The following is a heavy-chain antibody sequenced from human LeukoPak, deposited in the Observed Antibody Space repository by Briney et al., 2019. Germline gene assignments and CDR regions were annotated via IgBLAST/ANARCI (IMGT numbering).Heavy chain of an antibody. CDR3: ARGYGIVVVVAATAYNWFDP. CDR1: GGSFSGYY. J-gene: IGHJ5*02. Sequence: PETLSLTCAVYGGSFSGYYWSWIRQPPGKGLEWIGEINHSGSTNYNPSLKSRVTISVYTSKNQFSLKLSSVTAADTAVYYCARGYGIVVVVAATAYNWFDPWGQGTLVTVSS. V-gene: IGHV4-34*01. CDR2: INHSGST. D-gene: IGHD2-15*01.